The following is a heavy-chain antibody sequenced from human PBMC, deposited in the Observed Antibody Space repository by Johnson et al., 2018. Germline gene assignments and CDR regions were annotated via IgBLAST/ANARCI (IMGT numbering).Heavy chain of an antibody. J-gene: IGHJ1*01. CDR1: GFTFSSYW. D-gene: IGHD4-17*01. CDR2: IKHDGREK. CDR3: ARSDYGDYEYFQH. Sequence: VQLVESGGGLVQPGGSLRLSCAASGFTFSSYWMSWVRQAPGKGLEWVANIKHDGREKYYVDYVKGRFTISRDNAKNSLYLQMNSLRAEDTAVYYCARSDYGDYEYFQHWGQGTLVTVSS. V-gene: IGHV3-7*01.